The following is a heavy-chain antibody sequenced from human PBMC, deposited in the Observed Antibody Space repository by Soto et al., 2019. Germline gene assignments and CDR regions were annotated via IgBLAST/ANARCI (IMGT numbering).Heavy chain of an antibody. CDR1: GFTFSSYA. J-gene: IGHJ4*02. CDR2: IRRNGGCT. CDR3: ARSMLRGVVFDY. Sequence: GGSLGLSCAASGFTFSSYAMYWFRQAPGKGLEFVSGIRRNGGCTDYENSVKGRFTISRDNSKNTLSLQMGSLRPEDMAVYYCARSMLRGVVFDYWGQGTLVTVSS. V-gene: IGHV3-64*01. D-gene: IGHD3-10*01.